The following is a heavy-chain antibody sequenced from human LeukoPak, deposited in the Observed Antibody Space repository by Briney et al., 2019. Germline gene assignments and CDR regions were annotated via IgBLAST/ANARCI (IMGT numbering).Heavy chain of an antibody. CDR2: ISYDGSNK. D-gene: IGHD3-10*01. V-gene: IGHV3-30*03. CDR3: AREGSGSLYYYGMDV. Sequence: GGSLRLSCAASGFTFSSYGMHWVRQAPGKGLEWVAVISYDGSNKYYADSVKGRFTISRDNSKNTLYLQMNSLRAEDTAVYYCAREGSGSLYYYGMDVWGQGTTVTVSS. J-gene: IGHJ6*02. CDR1: GFTFSSYG.